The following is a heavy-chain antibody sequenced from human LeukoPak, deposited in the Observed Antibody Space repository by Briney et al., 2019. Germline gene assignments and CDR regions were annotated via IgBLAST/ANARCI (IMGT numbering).Heavy chain of an antibody. CDR2: IWYDGSNK. Sequence: PGRSLRLSCAASGFTFSNHGMHWVRQAPGKGLEWVAVIWYDGSNKYYADSVKGRFTISRDNSKNTLYLQMNSLRAEDTAVYYCVKDTRSRYFQDWGQGTLVTASS. CDR1: GFTFSNHG. J-gene: IGHJ1*01. D-gene: IGHD3-16*01. CDR3: VKDTRSRYFQD. V-gene: IGHV3-33*06.